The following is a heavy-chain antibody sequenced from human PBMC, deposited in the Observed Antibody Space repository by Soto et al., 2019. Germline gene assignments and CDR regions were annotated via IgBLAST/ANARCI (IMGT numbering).Heavy chain of an antibody. J-gene: IGHJ6*03. D-gene: IGHD2-2*01. CDR2: IKSKTDGGTP. Sequence: PGGSLRLSCAASGFTFTTAWINWVRQAPGKGLEWVGRIKSKTDGGTPDFAAPVRGRFAISRDDSKNTLYLQMNSLKTEDTAVYYCTTDIWGYCSSTSCSSYYDYMDVWSKGTTVTGSS. CDR3: TTDIWGYCSSTSCSSYYDYMDV. V-gene: IGHV3-15*07. CDR1: GFTFTTAW.